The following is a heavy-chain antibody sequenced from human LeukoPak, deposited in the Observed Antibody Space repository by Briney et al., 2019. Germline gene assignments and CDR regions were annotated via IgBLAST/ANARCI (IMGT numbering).Heavy chain of an antibody. V-gene: IGHV3-48*01. CDR1: GFTFSGYS. D-gene: IGHD1-26*01. J-gene: IGHJ2*01. Sequence: GGSLRLSCAASGFTFSGYSMNWVRQAPGKGLEWVSYISSRGDAIYYADSVKGRFTISRDSSKNTLFLHMNTLRAEDTAIYYCAKDRTVGASYWYFDLWGRGTLVTVSS. CDR2: ISSRGDAI. CDR3: AKDRTVGASYWYFDL.